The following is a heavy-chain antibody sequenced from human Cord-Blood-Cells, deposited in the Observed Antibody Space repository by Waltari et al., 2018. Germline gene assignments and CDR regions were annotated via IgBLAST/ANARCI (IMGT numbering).Heavy chain of an antibody. CDR2: ISSSGSTI. Sequence: EVQLVESGGGLVQPGGSLRLSCAASGFTFSSYEMNWVRQAPGKGVEGVSYISSSGSTIYYADSVKGRFTISRDNAKNSLYLQMNSLRAEDTAVYYCARVPPPPTGYYFDYWGQGTLVTVSS. CDR3: ARVPPPPTGYYFDY. J-gene: IGHJ4*02. CDR1: GFTFSSYE. V-gene: IGHV3-48*03.